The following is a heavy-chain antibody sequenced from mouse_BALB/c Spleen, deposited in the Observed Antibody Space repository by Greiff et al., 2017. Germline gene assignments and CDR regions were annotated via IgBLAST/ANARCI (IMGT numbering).Heavy chain of an antibody. CDR2: IRLKSNNYAT. CDR1: GFTFSNYW. D-gene: IGHD2-4*01. V-gene: IGHV6-6*02. J-gene: IGHJ4*01. CDR3: TRNYDYDVYAMDY. Sequence: EVQLVESGGGLVQPGGSMKLSCVASGFTFSNYWMNWVRQSPEKGLEWVAEIRLKSNNYATHYAESVKGRFTISRDDSKSSVYLQMNNLRAEDTGIYYCTRNYDYDVYAMDYWGQGTSVTVSS.